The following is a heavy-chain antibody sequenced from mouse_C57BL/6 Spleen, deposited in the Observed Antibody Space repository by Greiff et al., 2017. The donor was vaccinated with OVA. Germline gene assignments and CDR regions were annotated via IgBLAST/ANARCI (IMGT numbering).Heavy chain of an antibody. D-gene: IGHD1-1*01. Sequence: EVQLQQSGPELVKPGASVKISCKASGYSFTDYNMNWVKQSNGKSLEWIGVINPNYGTTSYNQKFKGKATLTVDQSSSTAYMQLNSLTSGDSAVYYCARGAYGSSYEDFDYWGQGTTLTVSS. V-gene: IGHV1-39*01. CDR1: GYSFTDYN. CDR2: INPNYGTT. J-gene: IGHJ2*01. CDR3: ARGAYGSSYEDFDY.